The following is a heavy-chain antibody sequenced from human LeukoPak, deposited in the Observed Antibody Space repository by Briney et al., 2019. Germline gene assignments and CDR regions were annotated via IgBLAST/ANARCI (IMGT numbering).Heavy chain of an antibody. CDR2: ILNDGSNK. D-gene: IGHD6-13*01. J-gene: IGHJ4*02. V-gene: IGHV3-33*06. Sequence: GGSLRLSCAASGFTLSTYGMYWVRQAPGKGLEWVAVILNDGSNKHYADSVKGRFTISRDNSKNTLDLQMNSLRAEDTAVYYCAKDLSSSWFEGLDNWGQGTLVTASS. CDR3: AKDLSSSWFEGLDN. CDR1: GFTLSTYG.